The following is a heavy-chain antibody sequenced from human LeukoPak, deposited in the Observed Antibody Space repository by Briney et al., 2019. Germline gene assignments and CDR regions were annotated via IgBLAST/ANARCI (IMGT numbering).Heavy chain of an antibody. D-gene: IGHD6-19*01. CDR1: TFXXXG. CDR3: AVAVAEHYFDY. J-gene: IGHJ4*02. CDR2: ISAYNGNT. Sequence: TFXXXGISWXXXXPGQGLEWMGWISAYNGNTNYAQKLQGRVTMTTDASTSTAYMELRSLRSDDTAVYYCAVAVAEHYFDYWGQGTLSPSPQ. V-gene: IGHV1-18*01.